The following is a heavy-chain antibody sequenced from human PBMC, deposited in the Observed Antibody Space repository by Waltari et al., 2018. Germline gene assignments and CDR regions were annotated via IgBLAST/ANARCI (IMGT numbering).Heavy chain of an antibody. CDR3: ATANYGSGSYWYWFDP. V-gene: IGHV1-69-2*01. J-gene: IGHJ5*02. CDR2: VDPEDGET. CDR1: GYTSTSYG. Sequence: QLVQSGAEVKKPGASVKVSCKASGYTSTSYGISWVQQAPGKGLEWMGRVDPEDGETIYAEKFQGRVTITADTSTDTAYMELSSLRSEDTAVYYCATANYGSGSYWYWFDPWGQGTLVTVSS. D-gene: IGHD3-10*01.